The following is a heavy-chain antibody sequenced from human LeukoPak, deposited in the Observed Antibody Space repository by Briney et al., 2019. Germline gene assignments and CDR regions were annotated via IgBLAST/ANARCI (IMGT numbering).Heavy chain of an antibody. J-gene: IGHJ4*02. D-gene: IGHD6-13*01. CDR1: GFTFSNYA. V-gene: IGHV3-23*01. CDR2: LSSGGGST. Sequence: GGSLRLSCAASGFTFSNYAMSWVRQAPGKGLELVSGLSSGGGSTYYADSVKGRFTISRDNSKNTLYLQMNSLRAEDTAVYYCAKLNGYSSSWFDYWGQGTLVTVSS. CDR3: AKLNGYSSSWFDY.